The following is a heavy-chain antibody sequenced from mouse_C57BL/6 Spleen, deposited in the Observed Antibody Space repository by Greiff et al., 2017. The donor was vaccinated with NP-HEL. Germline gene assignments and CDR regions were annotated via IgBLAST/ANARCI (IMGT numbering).Heavy chain of an antibody. CDR2: FHPYNDDT. CDR3: ARWELGLGYFDV. J-gene: IGHJ1*03. CDR1: GYTFTTYP. D-gene: IGHD4-1*01. V-gene: IGHV1-47*01. Sequence: QVHVKQSGAELVKPGASVKMSCKASGYTFTTYPIEWMKQNHGKSLEWIGNFHPYNDDTKYNEKFKGKATLTVEKSSSTVYLELSRLTSDDSAVYYCARWELGLGYFDVWGTGTTVTVSS.